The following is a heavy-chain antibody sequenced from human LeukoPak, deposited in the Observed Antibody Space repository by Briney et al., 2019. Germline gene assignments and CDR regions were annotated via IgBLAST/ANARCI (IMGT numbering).Heavy chain of an antibody. J-gene: IGHJ3*02. Sequence: SETLSLTCTVSGGSISNSSYYWGWIRQPPGKGLEWIGSIYYSGSTYYNPSLKSRVTISVDTSKNQFSLKLSSVTAADTAVYYCAEGRYFDWLDDAFDIWGQGTMVTVSS. CDR2: IYYSGST. CDR1: GGSISNSSYY. CDR3: AEGRYFDWLDDAFDI. V-gene: IGHV4-39*01. D-gene: IGHD3-9*01.